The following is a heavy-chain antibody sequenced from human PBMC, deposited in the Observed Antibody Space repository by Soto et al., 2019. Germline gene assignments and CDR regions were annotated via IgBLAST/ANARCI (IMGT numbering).Heavy chain of an antibody. CDR1: GFTFSSYG. D-gene: IGHD3-10*01. CDR2: ISYDGSNK. Sequence: GGSLRLSCAASGFTFSSYGMHWVRQAPGKGLEWVAVISYDGSNKYYADSVKGRFTISRDNSKNTLYLQINSLRAEDTAVYYCAPWFGAFDYWGQGTLVTVS. J-gene: IGHJ4*02. V-gene: IGHV3-30*03. CDR3: APWFGAFDY.